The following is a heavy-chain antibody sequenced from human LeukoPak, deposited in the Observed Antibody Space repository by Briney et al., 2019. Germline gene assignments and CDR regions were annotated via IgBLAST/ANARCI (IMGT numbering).Heavy chain of an antibody. CDR3: ARETPRRGETRDGYR. D-gene: IGHD5-24*01. CDR1: GFTFKKYW. CDR2: IKEDGSET. V-gene: IGHV3-7*01. J-gene: IGHJ4*02. Sequence: GGSLRLSYAASGFTFKKYWMNWVRQVPGKGLECLANIKEDGSETYYADSVKGRFTISRDNPKNLLFLQINSLRVEDTAVYYCARETPRRGETRDGYRWGQGTVVTVSS.